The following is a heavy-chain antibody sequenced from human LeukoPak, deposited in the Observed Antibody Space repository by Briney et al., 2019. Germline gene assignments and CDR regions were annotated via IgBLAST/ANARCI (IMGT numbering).Heavy chain of an antibody. CDR1: GFNFSTYG. CDR2: IWHGGSNG. V-gene: IGHV3-33*01. CDR3: AGDTPHGGEYYFEY. D-gene: IGHD3-16*01. Sequence: WGSLRVSCAASGFNFSTYGMHWVRQAPDTGLEWLALIWHGGSNGYYAGSVKGRFTIYRNNSKHTLYLEMTRLRADDTDMSYCAGDTPHGGEYYFEYWGQGALVTVSS. J-gene: IGHJ4*02.